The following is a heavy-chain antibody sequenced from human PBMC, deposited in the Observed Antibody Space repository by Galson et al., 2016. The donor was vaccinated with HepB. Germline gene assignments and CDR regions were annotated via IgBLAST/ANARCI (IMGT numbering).Heavy chain of an antibody. J-gene: IGHJ4*02. D-gene: IGHD3-10*01. Sequence: VQLQESGPGLVKPSETLSLTCAVSGASLSSGAYYWSWIRQHPARGLAWLGYIAYTGTTSYNPSLGNRLAISVDTSKSHFSLRLNSVTAADSALYYCARLRGGVLDFDYWGQGTLVTVSS. CDR1: GASLSSGAYY. CDR3: ARLRGGVLDFDY. CDR2: IAYTGTT. V-gene: IGHV4-31*11.